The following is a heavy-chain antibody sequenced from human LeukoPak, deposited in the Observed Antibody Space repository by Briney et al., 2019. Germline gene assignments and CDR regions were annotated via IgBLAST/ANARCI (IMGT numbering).Heavy chain of an antibody. D-gene: IGHD4-17*01. CDR3: ARGVTVTTLKGFYYYYYMDV. CDR1: GGSISSGSYY. J-gene: IGHJ6*03. Sequence: SQTLSLTCTVSGGSISSGSYYWSWIRQPAGKGLEWIGRIYTSGYTYYNPSLKSRVTISVDTSKNQFSLKLSSVTAADTAVYYCARGVTVTTLKGFYYYYYMDVWGKGTTVTVSS. CDR2: IYTSGYT. V-gene: IGHV4-61*02.